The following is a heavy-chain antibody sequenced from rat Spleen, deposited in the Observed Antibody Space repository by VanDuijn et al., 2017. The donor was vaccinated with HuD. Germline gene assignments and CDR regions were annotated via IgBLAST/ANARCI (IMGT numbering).Heavy chain of an antibody. CDR2: ISYEGSST. Sequence: EVQLVESGGGLVQPGRSLKLSCVASGFTFSDYYMAWVRQAPKKGLEWVASISYEGSSTYYGDSVKGRFTISRDNAKSTLYLQRNSLRSEDTATYYCARADTTDYWYVDFWGPGTMVTVSS. CDR1: GFTFSDYY. V-gene: IGHV5-22*01. J-gene: IGHJ1*01. CDR3: ARADTTDYWYVDF. D-gene: IGHD1-1*01.